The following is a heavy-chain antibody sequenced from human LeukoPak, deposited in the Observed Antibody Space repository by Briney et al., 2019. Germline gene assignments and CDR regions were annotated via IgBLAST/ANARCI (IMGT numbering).Heavy chain of an antibody. CDR1: GDTFTSYY. CDR2: INPSGGST. Sequence: PEASVKVSCKASGDTFTSYYMHWVRQAPGQGLEWMGIINPSGGSTSYAQKFQGRVTMTRDTSTSTVYMELSSLRSEDTAVYYCARDHGVYYDSSGHRPFDYWGQGTLVTVSS. V-gene: IGHV1-46*01. J-gene: IGHJ4*02. CDR3: ARDHGVYYDSSGHRPFDY. D-gene: IGHD3-22*01.